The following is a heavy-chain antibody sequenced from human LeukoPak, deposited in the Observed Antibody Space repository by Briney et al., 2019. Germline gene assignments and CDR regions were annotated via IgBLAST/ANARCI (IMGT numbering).Heavy chain of an antibody. Sequence: SETLSLTCVVSGGAFSDYYWSWIRHLPDKGLEWIGEVGHSGATNYNPSLKSRVTISIDTSKNQFSLKVKSVTAADTAIYYCARGPVGSSSNFDYWGPGIRVTGSS. D-gene: IGHD1-1*01. J-gene: IGHJ4*02. CDR2: VGHSGAT. V-gene: IGHV4-34*01. CDR3: ARGPVGSSSNFDY. CDR1: GGAFSDYY.